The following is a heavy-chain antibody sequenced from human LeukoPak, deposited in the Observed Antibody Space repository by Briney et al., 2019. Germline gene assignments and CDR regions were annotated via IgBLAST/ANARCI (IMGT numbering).Heavy chain of an antibody. D-gene: IGHD3-22*01. Sequence: PSETLSLTCAVSRGSISSNSWWNWVRQPPGKGLEWIGEIYHSGITNYNPSLKSRVTISVDKSKNQVSLELSSVTAADTAVYYCARVSSRRFPPTYSYDRRNYFDYWGQGTLVTVSS. CDR2: IYHSGIT. V-gene: IGHV4-4*02. CDR1: RGSISSNSW. CDR3: ARVSSRRFPPTYSYDRRNYFDY. J-gene: IGHJ4*02.